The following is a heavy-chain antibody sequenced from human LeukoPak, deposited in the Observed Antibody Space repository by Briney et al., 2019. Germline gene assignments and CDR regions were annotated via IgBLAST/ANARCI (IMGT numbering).Heavy chain of an antibody. Sequence: GGSLRLSCAASGFTFHDYDMSWVRHPPGKGLEWVSGINWNGGSTGYADSVKGRFTISRDNAKNSLYLQMNSLRAEDTALYYCARVRYSYGCNYYYYMDVWGKGTTVTVSS. V-gene: IGHV3-20*04. CDR1: GFTFHDYD. D-gene: IGHD5-18*01. CDR3: ARVRYSYGCNYYYYMDV. CDR2: INWNGGST. J-gene: IGHJ6*03.